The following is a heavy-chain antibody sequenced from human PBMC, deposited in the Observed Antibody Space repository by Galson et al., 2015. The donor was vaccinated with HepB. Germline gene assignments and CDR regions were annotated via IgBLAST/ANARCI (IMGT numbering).Heavy chain of an antibody. CDR1: GYSFTSYW. Sequence: QSGAEVKKPGESLKISFKGSGYSFTSYWIGWVRQMPGKGLEWMGIIYPGDSDTRYSPSFQGQVTISADNSISTAYLQWSSLKASDTAMYCGARRDSSGYYDGGGFDPWGQVTLVTVSS. CDR3: ARRDSSGYYDGGGFDP. CDR2: IYPGDSDT. D-gene: IGHD3-22*01. J-gene: IGHJ5*02. V-gene: IGHV5-51*03.